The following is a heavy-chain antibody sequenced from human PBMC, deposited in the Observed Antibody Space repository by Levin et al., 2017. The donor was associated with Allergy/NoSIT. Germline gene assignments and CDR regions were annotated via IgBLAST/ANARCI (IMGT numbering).Heavy chain of an antibody. CDR3: AREGFGELLFDY. CDR2: IYSGGST. V-gene: IGHV3-66*02. Sequence: GGCLRLSCAASGFTVSSNYMSWVRQAPGKGLEWVSVIYSGGSTYYADSVKGRFTISRDNSKNTLYLQMNSLRAEDTAVYYCAREGFGELLFDYWGQGTLVTVSS. CDR1: GFTVSSNY. J-gene: IGHJ4*02. D-gene: IGHD3-10*01.